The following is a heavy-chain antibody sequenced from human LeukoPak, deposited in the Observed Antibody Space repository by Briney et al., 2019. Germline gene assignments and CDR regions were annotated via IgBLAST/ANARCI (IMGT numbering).Heavy chain of an antibody. CDR2: VSGSGGST. D-gene: IGHD2-15*01. Sequence: GGSLRLSCAASGFTFSSYAMSWVRQAPGNGLEWVSAVSGSGGSTYYADSVKGRFTISRDNSKNTLYLQMNSLRAEDTAVYYCARDLQDIVVVVAANGFDYWGQGTLVTVSS. V-gene: IGHV3-23*01. J-gene: IGHJ4*02. CDR3: ARDLQDIVVVVAANGFDY. CDR1: GFTFSSYA.